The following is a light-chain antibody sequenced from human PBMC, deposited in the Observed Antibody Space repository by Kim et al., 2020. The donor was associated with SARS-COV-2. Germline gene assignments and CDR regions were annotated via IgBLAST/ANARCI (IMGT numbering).Light chain of an antibody. Sequence: SSELTQDPAVSVALGQTVRITRQGDSLRSYYATWYQQKPRQAPLLVIFGRNNRPSGIPDRFSGSTSGNTASLTISGAQAEDEADFYCQSRDSGGNVVFGGGTQLTVL. CDR1: SLRSYY. J-gene: IGLJ2*01. V-gene: IGLV3-19*01. CDR3: QSRDSGGNVV. CDR2: GRN.